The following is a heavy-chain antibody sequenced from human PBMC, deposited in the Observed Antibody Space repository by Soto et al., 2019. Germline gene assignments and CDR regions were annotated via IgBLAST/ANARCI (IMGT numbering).Heavy chain of an antibody. Sequence: SVKVSCKASGGTFSSYAISWVRQAPGQGLEWMGGIIPIFGTANYAQKFQGRVTITADESTSTAYMELSSLRSEDTAVYYCASLGIAARPDDYFDYWGQGTLVT. CDR3: ASLGIAARPDDYFDY. D-gene: IGHD6-6*01. CDR2: IIPIFGTA. J-gene: IGHJ4*02. V-gene: IGHV1-69*13. CDR1: GGTFSSYA.